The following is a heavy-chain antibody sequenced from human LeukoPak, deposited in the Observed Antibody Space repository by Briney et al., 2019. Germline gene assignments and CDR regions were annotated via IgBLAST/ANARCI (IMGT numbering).Heavy chain of an antibody. CDR3: ARSTSGYEIDY. Sequence: PSETLSLTCTVSGVSISGYFWSWVRQPPGKGLEWIGYMYYSGSTNYNPSLKSRVTISVDTSKNQFSLKLSSVTAAYTAVYYCARSTSGYEIDYWGQGTLVTVSS. CDR1: GVSISGYF. J-gene: IGHJ4*02. CDR2: MYYSGST. V-gene: IGHV4-59*01. D-gene: IGHD5-12*01.